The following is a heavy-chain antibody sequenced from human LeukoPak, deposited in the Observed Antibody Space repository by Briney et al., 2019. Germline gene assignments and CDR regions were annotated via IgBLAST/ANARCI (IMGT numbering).Heavy chain of an antibody. V-gene: IGHV4-34*01. D-gene: IGHD2-15*01. Sequence: PSETLSLTCAVYGGSFSGYYWSWIRQPPGKGLEWIGEINHSGSTNYNPSLKSRVTISVDTSKNQFSLKLSSVTAADTAVYYCARSTYCSGGSCHGGDYFDYWGQGTLVTVSS. CDR1: GGSFSGYY. CDR2: INHSGST. J-gene: IGHJ4*02. CDR3: ARSTYCSGGSCHGGDYFDY.